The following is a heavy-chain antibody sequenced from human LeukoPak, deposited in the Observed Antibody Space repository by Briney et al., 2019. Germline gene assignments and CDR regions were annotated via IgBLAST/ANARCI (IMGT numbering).Heavy chain of an antibody. D-gene: IGHD4-17*01. CDR2: IIPIFGTA. V-gene: IGHV1-69*01. CDR3: ARTRGGDYVLDY. J-gene: IGHJ4*02. CDR1: GGPFTSYA. Sequence: VKVSCKASGGPFTSYAISWVRQAPGQGLEWMGGIIPIFGTANYAQKFQGRVTITADESTSTAYMELSSLRSEDTAVYYCARTRGGDYVLDYWGQGTLVTVSS.